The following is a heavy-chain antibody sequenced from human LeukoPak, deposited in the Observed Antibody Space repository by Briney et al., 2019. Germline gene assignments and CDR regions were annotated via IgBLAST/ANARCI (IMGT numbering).Heavy chain of an antibody. CDR1: GYTFTGYY. J-gene: IGHJ6*03. D-gene: IGHD5-24*01. V-gene: IGHV1-2*02. CDR3: AREDGWEGYYYYMDV. CDR2: INPNSGGT. Sequence: ASVKVSCKASGYTFTGYYMHWVRQAPGQGLEWMGWINPNSGGTNYAQKFQGRVTMTRDTSISTAYMDLSRLRSDDTAVYYCAREDGWEGYYYYMDVWGKGTTVTVSS.